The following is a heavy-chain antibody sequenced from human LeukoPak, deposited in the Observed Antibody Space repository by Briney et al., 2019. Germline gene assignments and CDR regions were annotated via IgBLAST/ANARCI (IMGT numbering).Heavy chain of an antibody. Sequence: GGSLRLSCAASGFTFSSFAMTWVRQAPGKGLEWVSAISGSGGSTYYADSVKGRFTISRDNSKNTLYLQMNSLRAEDTAVYYCAKDSESPLAIFDYWGQGTLVTVSS. CDR1: GFTFSSFA. CDR2: ISGSGGST. J-gene: IGHJ4*02. V-gene: IGHV3-23*01. CDR3: AKDSESPLAIFDY.